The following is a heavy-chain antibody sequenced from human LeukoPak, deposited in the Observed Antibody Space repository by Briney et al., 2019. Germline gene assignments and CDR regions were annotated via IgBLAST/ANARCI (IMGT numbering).Heavy chain of an antibody. D-gene: IGHD5-12*01. J-gene: IGHJ5*02. V-gene: IGHV3-23*01. CDR2: ISGSGGST. CDR1: GFTFSDYY. Sequence: GGSLRLSCAVSGFTFSDYYMNWIRQTPGKGLEWVSAISGSGGSTYYADSVKGRFTISRDNSKNTLYLQMNSLRAEDTAVYYCAKSYIGSRRWFDPWGQGTLVTVSS. CDR3: AKSYIGSRRWFDP.